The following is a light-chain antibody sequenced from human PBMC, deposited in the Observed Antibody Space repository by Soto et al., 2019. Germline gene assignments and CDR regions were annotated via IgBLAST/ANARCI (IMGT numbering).Light chain of an antibody. Sequence: DIQMTQSPSTLSASVGDRVTITCRASQSISSWLAWYQQKPEKAPNLLIYKASSLESGVPSRFSANGSGTEFTLTISTLQPDDFATYYCQQYIRYPLTFGQGTRLEI. CDR3: QQYIRYPLT. V-gene: IGKV1-5*03. CDR1: QSISSW. J-gene: IGKJ5*01. CDR2: KAS.